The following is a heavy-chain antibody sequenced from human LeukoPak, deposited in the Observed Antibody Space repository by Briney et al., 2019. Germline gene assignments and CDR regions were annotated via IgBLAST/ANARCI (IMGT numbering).Heavy chain of an antibody. V-gene: IGHV3-23*01. CDR3: ARESGYNSYSSSWYDDY. J-gene: IGHJ4*02. CDR1: GFTFDSSA. CDR2: ITDTGDST. Sequence: GGSLRLSCAASGFTFDSSAMSWVRQAPGKGLEWVSTITDTGDSTHYADSVKGRFTISRDNSKNTLYLQMNSLRTEDTAVYYCARESGYNSYSSSWYDDYWGQGTLVTVSS. D-gene: IGHD6-13*01.